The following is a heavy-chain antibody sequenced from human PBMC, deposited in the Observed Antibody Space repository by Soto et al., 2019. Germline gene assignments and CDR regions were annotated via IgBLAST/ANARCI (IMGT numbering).Heavy chain of an antibody. Sequence: GASVKVSCKASGYTFTSYAMHWVRQAPGQRLEWMGWINAGNGNTKYSQKFQGRVTITRDTSASTAYMELSSLRSEDTAVNYCARGDIVVVPADFDYWGQGTLVTVS. CDR2: INAGNGNT. J-gene: IGHJ4*02. D-gene: IGHD2-2*01. CDR1: GYTFTSYA. V-gene: IGHV1-3*01. CDR3: ARGDIVVVPADFDY.